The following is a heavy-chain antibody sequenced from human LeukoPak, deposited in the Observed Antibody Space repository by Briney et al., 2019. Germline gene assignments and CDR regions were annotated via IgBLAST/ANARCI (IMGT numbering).Heavy chain of an antibody. Sequence: GGSLRLSCAASGFTFSSYAMSWVRQAPGKGLEWVSAISGSGSSTYYADSVKGRFTISRDNSKNTLYLQMNSLGAEDTAVYYCARDSSGSYGASGNAFDIWGQGTMVTVSS. J-gene: IGHJ3*02. V-gene: IGHV3-23*01. CDR2: ISGSGSST. CDR1: GFTFSSYA. CDR3: ARDSSGSYGASGNAFDI. D-gene: IGHD1-26*01.